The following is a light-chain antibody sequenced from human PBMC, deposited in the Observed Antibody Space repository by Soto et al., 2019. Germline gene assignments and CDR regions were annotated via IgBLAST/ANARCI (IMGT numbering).Light chain of an antibody. CDR1: SSDVCGYNY. CDR2: DVS. J-gene: IGLJ1*01. CDR3: SSYTSSSTLDYV. Sequence: QSALTQPASVSGSPGQSITISCTGTSSDVCGYNYVAWYQQHPGKAPKLMICDVSNRPSGVSNRFSGSKSGNTASLTISGLQAEDEADYYCSSYTSSSTLDYVFGTGTKVTVL. V-gene: IGLV2-14*01.